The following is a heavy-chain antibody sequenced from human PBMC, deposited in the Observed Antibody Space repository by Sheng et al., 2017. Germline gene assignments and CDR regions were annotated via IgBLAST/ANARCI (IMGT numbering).Heavy chain of an antibody. CDR3: ARGNVHLRGYSGYDFDYYYYYMDV. D-gene: IGHD5-12*01. V-gene: IGHV1-69*02. CDR2: IIPILGIA. CDR1: GGTFSSYT. J-gene: IGHJ6*03. Sequence: QVQLVQSGAEVKKPGSSVKVSCKASGGTFSSYTISWVRQAPGQGLEWMGRIIPILGIANYAQKFQGRVTITADKSTSTAYMELSSLRSEDTAVYYCARGNVHLRGYSGYDFDYYYYYMDVWGKGTTVTVSS.